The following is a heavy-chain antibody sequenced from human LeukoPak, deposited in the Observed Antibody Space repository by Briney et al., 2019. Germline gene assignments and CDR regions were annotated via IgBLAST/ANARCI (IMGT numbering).Heavy chain of an antibody. V-gene: IGHV4-34*01. CDR2: IYNSGST. CDR3: VRAYDY. CDR1: GGSFSGSN. J-gene: IGHJ4*02. Sequence: PSETLSLTCAVYGGSFSGSNWSWIRQPPGKGLEWIGEIYNSGSTIYNPSLKSRVTISVDTSKNQFSLNLISVTVADTAVYYCVRAYDYWGQGTLVTVSS.